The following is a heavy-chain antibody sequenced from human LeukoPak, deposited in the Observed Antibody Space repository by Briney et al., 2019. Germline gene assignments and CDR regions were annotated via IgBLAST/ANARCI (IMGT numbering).Heavy chain of an antibody. V-gene: IGHV4-4*07. CDR1: GGSISSYY. Sequence: SETLSLTCTVSGGSISSYYWNWIRQPAGKGLEWIGRIYTSGSTNYNPSLKSRVTMSVDTSKNQFSLKLSSVTAADTAVYYCARAPMVRGVIPYFDYWGQGTLVTVSS. D-gene: IGHD3-10*01. J-gene: IGHJ4*02. CDR3: ARAPMVRGVIPYFDY. CDR2: IYTSGST.